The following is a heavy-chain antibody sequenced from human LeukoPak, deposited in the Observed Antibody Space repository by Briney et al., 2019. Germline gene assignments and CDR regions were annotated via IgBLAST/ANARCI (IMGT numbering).Heavy chain of an antibody. CDR3: ARGTYCVGDCIGN. D-gene: IGHD2-21*02. CDR2: INPNSGGT. J-gene: IGHJ4*02. CDR1: GYTFTGYY. Sequence: GASVKVSCKASGYTFTGYYIHWVRQAPGHGLEWMGWINPNSGGTNYAQKFQGRVTMTRDTSISTAYMELSRLRSDDTAVYYCARGTYCVGDCIGNWGQGTLVIVSS. V-gene: IGHV1-2*02.